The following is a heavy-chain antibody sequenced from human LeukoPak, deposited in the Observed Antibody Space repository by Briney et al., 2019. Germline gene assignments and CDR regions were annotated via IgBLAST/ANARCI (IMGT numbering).Heavy chain of an antibody. D-gene: IGHD3-3*01. Sequence: GGSLRLSCAASGFTVSSNYMSWVRQASGKGLEWVSAISGSGGSTYYADSVKGRFTISRDNSKNTLYLQMNSLRAEDTAVYYCAKTYYDFWSGYYNWFDPWGRGTLVTVSS. CDR3: AKTYYDFWSGYYNWFDP. V-gene: IGHV3-23*01. J-gene: IGHJ5*02. CDR2: ISGSGGST. CDR1: GFTVSSNY.